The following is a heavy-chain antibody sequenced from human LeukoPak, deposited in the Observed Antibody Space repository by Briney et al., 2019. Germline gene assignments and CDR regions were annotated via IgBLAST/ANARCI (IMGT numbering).Heavy chain of an antibody. CDR1: GFTFSSYA. D-gene: IGHD3-22*01. Sequence: GGSLRLSCAASGFTFSSYAMSWVRQAPGKGLEWVSAISGSGGSTYYADSVKGRFTISRDNSKNTLYLQMNGLRAEDTAVYYCAYYDSSGYYGPWYWGQGTLVTVSS. V-gene: IGHV3-23*01. CDR3: AYYDSSGYYGPWY. CDR2: ISGSGGST. J-gene: IGHJ4*02.